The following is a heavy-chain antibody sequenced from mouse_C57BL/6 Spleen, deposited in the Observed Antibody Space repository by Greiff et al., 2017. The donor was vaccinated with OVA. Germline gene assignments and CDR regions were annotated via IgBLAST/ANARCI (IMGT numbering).Heavy chain of an antibody. V-gene: IGHV1-26*01. CDR2: INPNNGGT. D-gene: IGHD1-1*01. Sequence: EVQLQQSGPELVKPGASVKISCKASGYTFTDYYMNWVKQSPGKSLEWIGDINPNNGGTSYNQKFKGKATLTVDKSSSTAYMELRSLTSEDSAVYDCAVLDYGNSLYYFDYWGQGTTLTVSS. J-gene: IGHJ2*01. CDR3: AVLDYGNSLYYFDY. CDR1: GYTFTDYY.